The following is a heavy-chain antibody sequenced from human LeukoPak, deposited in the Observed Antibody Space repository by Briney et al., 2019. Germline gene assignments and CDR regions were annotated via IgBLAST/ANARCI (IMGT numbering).Heavy chain of an antibody. J-gene: IGHJ3*02. Sequence: GGSLRLSCAASGFTFSSYAMTWVRQAPGKGLEWVAVTWYDGNNKDYADSVKGRFTISRDNSKNTVYLQMNSLRAEDTAVYFCARTSLQYFGSGSYSLDVFDIWGQGTMVTVSS. V-gene: IGHV3-33*08. CDR3: ARTSLQYFGSGSYSLDVFDI. CDR1: GFTFSSYA. CDR2: TWYDGNNK. D-gene: IGHD3-10*01.